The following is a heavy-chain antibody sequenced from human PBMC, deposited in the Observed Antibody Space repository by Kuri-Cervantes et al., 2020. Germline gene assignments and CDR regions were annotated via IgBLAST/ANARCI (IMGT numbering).Heavy chain of an antibody. Sequence: SETLSLTCSVSNGSLSGYYWSWIRQSPGKGLEWTGYIYSSGSTNYNPSLKSRLTISLDTSKNQISLNLSSVTAADTAVYYCARDAAANPYYYYYYMDVWGKGTTVTVSS. D-gene: IGHD6-13*01. CDR1: NGSLSGYY. CDR2: IYSSGST. V-gene: IGHV4-59*12. CDR3: ARDAAANPYYYYYYMDV. J-gene: IGHJ6*03.